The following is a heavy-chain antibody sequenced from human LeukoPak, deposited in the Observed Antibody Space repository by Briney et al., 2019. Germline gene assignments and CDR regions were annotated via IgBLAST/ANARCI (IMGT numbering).Heavy chain of an antibody. CDR3: ARDRSSWGRSGWYTIDY. D-gene: IGHD6-19*01. CDR2: ISYDGSNK. CDR1: GFTFSSYA. V-gene: IGHV3-30-3*01. J-gene: IGHJ4*02. Sequence: TGGSLRLPCAASGFTFSSYAMHGVRQAPGKGLEGVAVISYDGSNKYYADSVKGRFTISRDNSKNTLYLQMNSLRAEDTAVYYCARDRSSWGRSGWYTIDYWGQGTLVTVSS.